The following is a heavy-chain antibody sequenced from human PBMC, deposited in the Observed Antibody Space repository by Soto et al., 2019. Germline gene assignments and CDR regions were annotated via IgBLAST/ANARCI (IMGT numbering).Heavy chain of an antibody. CDR3: VRDRGIDLTRYFDS. V-gene: IGHV4-59*01. D-gene: IGHD6-13*01. Sequence: SETLSLTCTVSGGSIIAYYWSWIRQPPGKGLEWIGNIYYSGTTSYNDSLRGRVTISIDPSKTQFSLRLSSVTAADTAVYYCVRDRGIDLTRYFDSWGQGTRVT. CDR2: IYYSGTT. CDR1: GGSIIAYY. J-gene: IGHJ4*02.